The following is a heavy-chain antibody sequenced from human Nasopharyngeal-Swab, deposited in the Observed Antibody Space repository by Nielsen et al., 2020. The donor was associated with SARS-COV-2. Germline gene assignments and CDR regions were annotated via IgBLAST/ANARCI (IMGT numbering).Heavy chain of an antibody. CDR3: ARDEGARVLWFGELSTYYYYGMDV. J-gene: IGHJ6*02. D-gene: IGHD3-10*01. V-gene: IGHV3-48*03. CDR2: ISSSGSTI. Sequence: WIRQPPGKGLEWVSYISSSGSTIYYADSVKGRFTISRDNAKNSLYLQMNSLRAEDTAVYYCARDEGARVLWFGELSTYYYYGMDVWGQGTPVTVSS.